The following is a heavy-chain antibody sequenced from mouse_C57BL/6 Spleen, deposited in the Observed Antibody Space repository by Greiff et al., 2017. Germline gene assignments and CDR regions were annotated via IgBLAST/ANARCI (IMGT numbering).Heavy chain of an antibody. V-gene: IGHV5-4*01. D-gene: IGHD1-1*01. CDR1: GFTFSSYA. Sequence: EVKVVESGGGLVKPGGSLKLSCAASGFTFSSYAMSWVRQTPEKRLEWVATISDGGSYTYYPDNVKGRFTISRDNAKNNLYLQMSHLKSEDTAMYYCARDRRGSSFNWYFDVWGTGTTVTVSS. CDR3: ARDRRGSSFNWYFDV. J-gene: IGHJ1*03. CDR2: ISDGGSYT.